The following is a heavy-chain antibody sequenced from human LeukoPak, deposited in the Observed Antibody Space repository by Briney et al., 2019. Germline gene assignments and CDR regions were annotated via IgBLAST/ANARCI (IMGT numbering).Heavy chain of an antibody. D-gene: IGHD2-2*01. J-gene: IGHJ6*03. V-gene: IGHV1-2*02. CDR2: INPNSGGT. CDR1: GYTFTGYY. Sequence: ASVKVSCKASGYTFTGYYMHWVRQAPGQGLEWMGWINPNSGGTNYAQKFQGRVTMTRDTSISTAYMELRSLRSDDTAVYYCAREVVHLGYYYYYMDVWGKGTTVTVSS. CDR3: AREVVHLGYYYYYMDV.